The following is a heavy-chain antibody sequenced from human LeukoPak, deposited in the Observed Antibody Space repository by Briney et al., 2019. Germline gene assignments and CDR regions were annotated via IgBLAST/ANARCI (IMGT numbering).Heavy chain of an antibody. V-gene: IGHV3-74*01. CDR1: GFTFTNHW. CDR3: AKLTSPAGYCSGGSCSSDFDY. J-gene: IGHJ4*02. CDR2: INSDGRST. D-gene: IGHD2-15*01. Sequence: GGSLRLSCAVSGFTFTNHWMHWVRQVPGEGLQWVSRINSDGRSTNYADSVKGRFTISRDNAKNTLHLQMNSLRAEDTAMYYCAKLTSPAGYCSGGSCSSDFDYWGQGTLVTVSS.